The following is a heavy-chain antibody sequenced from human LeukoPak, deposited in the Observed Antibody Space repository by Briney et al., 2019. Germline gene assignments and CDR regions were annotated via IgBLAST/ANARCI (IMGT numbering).Heavy chain of an antibody. V-gene: IGHV3-21*01. CDR1: GFTFSSYS. J-gene: IGHJ4*02. D-gene: IGHD1-1*01. Sequence: GGSLRLSCAASGFTFSSYSMNRVRQAPGKGLEWVSSISSSSSYIYYADSVKGRFTISRDNAKNSLYLQMNSLRAEDTAVYYCAPKPGDLQLERLGYEWGQGTLVTVSS. CDR3: APKPGDLQLERLGYE. CDR2: ISSSSSYI.